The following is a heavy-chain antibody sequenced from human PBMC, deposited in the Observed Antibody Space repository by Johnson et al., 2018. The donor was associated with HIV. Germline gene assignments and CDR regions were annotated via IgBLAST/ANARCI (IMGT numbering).Heavy chain of an antibody. D-gene: IGHD3-22*01. V-gene: IGHV3-11*04. CDR2: ISSSGSTI. CDR3: ARDMFGRYYYDSSGYSDDAFDM. Sequence: QMLLVESGGGLVKPGGSLRLSCAASGFTFSGYYMSWIRQAPGKGLEWVSYISSSGSTIYYADSVKGRFTISRDNSKNTLYLQMNSLRAEDTAVYYCARDMFGRYYYDSSGYSDDAFDMWGLGTLVTVSS. J-gene: IGHJ3*02. CDR1: GFTFSGYY.